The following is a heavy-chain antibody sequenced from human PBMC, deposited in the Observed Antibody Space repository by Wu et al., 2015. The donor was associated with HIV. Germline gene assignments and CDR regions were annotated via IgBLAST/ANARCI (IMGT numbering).Heavy chain of an antibody. V-gene: IGHV1-2*02. CDR2: VSPNTGGT. Sequence: QVQLVQSGAEVKKPGASVKVSCKASGYTFTDFFIHWVRQAPGQGLEWMGWVSPNTGGTNYAQKFQGRVTMTRDTSINTAYMELTSLTSDDTAMYYCARGHTYYYDSSGYYYDYWGQGTLVTVSS. CDR3: ARGHTYYYDSSGYYYDY. J-gene: IGHJ4*02. CDR1: GYTFTDFF. D-gene: IGHD3-22*01.